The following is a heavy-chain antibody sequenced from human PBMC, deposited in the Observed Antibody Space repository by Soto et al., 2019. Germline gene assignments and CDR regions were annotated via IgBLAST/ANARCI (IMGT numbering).Heavy chain of an antibody. CDR3: ARDRSVVVAGVDY. CDR2: ISSSSRTK. CDR1: GFTFSSYS. Sequence: GGSLRLSCAASGFTFSSYSMNWVRQAPGKGLEWISYISSSSRTKYYADSVKGRFFISRDNAKNSLYLQMNSLRDEDAAVYYCARDRSVVVAGVDYWGQGTLVTVSS. D-gene: IGHD2-15*01. J-gene: IGHJ4*02. V-gene: IGHV3-48*02.